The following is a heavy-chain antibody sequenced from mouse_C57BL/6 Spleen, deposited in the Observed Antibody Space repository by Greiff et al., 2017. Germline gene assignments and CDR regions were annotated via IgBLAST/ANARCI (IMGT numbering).Heavy chain of an antibody. CDR1: GYTFTRYW. J-gene: IGHJ4*01. D-gene: IGHD3-3*01. CDR3: ARGDGGQYYAMDY. CDR2: IYPGCGSP. Sequence: QVQLQQPGAELVKPGASVKMSCKASGYTFTRYWITWVQPRPGPGLEWIGDIYPGCGSPNYNEKLKSTATLTVAPSSCTAYIHLCSLPSEDSAVYYCARGDGGQYYAMDYWGQGTSVTVSS. V-gene: IGHV1-55*01.